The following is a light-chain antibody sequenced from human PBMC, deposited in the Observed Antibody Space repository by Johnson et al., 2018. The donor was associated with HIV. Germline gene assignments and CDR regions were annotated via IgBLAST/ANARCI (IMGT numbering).Light chain of an antibody. Sequence: TQPPSASETPGQRVPISCSGSPSNIGSNTVSWYQQLPGTAPKLLIYRNHQRPSGVPDRISGSKSGTSASLAISGLQAEDEADYYCAAWDDSLNGSYVFGTGTKVTVL. CDR2: RNH. CDR3: AAWDDSLNGSYV. CDR1: PSNIGSNT. V-gene: IGLV1-44*01. J-gene: IGLJ1*01.